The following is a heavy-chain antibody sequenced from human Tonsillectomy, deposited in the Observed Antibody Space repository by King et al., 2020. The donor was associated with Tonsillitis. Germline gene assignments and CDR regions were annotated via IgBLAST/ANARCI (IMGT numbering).Heavy chain of an antibody. CDR2: ISGSGGST. J-gene: IGHJ4*02. CDR1: GFTFSSYA. D-gene: IGHD3-22*01. Sequence: ELQLQESGGGLVQPGGSLRLSFAASGFTFSSYAMSWGRQAPGKGLEWVSAISGSGGSTYYAGSCKGRLTISRANSKNTLYLQMNSLRAEETAVYYCAKDKDYYDSSGYYMNYFDYWGQGTLVTVSS. CDR3: AKDKDYYDSSGYYMNYFDY. V-gene: IGHV3-23*01.